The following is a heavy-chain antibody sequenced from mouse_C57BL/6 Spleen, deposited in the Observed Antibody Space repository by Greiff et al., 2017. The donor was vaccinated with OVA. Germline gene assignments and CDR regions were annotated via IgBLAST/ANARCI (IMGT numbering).Heavy chain of an antibody. Sequence: QVQLQQSGPELVKPGASVKISCKASGYAFSSSWMNWVKQRPGKGLEWIGRIYPGDGDTNYNGKFKGKATLTADKSSSTAYMQLSSLTPEDSAVYFCARCSPYYYGSRGAMDYWGQGTSVTVSS. V-gene: IGHV1-82*01. CDR3: ARCSPYYYGSRGAMDY. CDR1: GYAFSSSW. D-gene: IGHD1-1*01. CDR2: IYPGDGDT. J-gene: IGHJ4*01.